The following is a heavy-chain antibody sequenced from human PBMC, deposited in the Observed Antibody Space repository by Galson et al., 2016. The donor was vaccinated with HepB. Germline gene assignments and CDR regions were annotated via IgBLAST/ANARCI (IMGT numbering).Heavy chain of an antibody. CDR2: IYPGDSDT. CDR3: ARSQQIVVMSASDAFDI. J-gene: IGHJ3*02. D-gene: IGHD2-21*01. Sequence: QSGAEVKKPGESLKISCKGSGYTFTNYWIGWVRQMPGKGLEWMGIIYPGDSDTRYSPSFQGQVTISADQSISTAYLQWSSLRASDTAMYYCARSQQIVVMSASDAFDIWGQGTLVTVAS. V-gene: IGHV5-51*01. CDR1: GYTFTNYW.